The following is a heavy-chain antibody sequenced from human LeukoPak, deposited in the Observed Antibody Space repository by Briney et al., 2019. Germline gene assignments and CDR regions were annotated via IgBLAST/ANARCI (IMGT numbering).Heavy chain of an antibody. CDR1: GYSFTSYW. V-gene: IGHV5-51*01. J-gene: IGHJ4*02. CDR3: ARLGYRYCSGGSCYSDFGALDY. D-gene: IGHD2-15*01. CDR2: IYPGDSAT. Sequence: GESLKISCKGSGYSFTSYWIGWMRQMPGKGLEWVGIIYPGDSATRYSPSFQGQVTISADKSISTAYLQWSSLKASDTAMYYCARLGYRYCSGGSCYSDFGALDYWGQGTLVTVSS.